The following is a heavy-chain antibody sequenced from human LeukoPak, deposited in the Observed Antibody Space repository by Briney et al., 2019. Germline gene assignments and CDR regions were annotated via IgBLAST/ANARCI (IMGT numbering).Heavy chain of an antibody. CDR3: ARGPAAGY. CDR1: GYTFTSYD. J-gene: IGHJ4*02. V-gene: IGHV1-8*01. D-gene: IGHD6-13*01. Sequence: ASVKVSCKASGYTFTSYDVNWVRQATGQGLEWMGWMNPISGDTGYALKFQGRVTMSRNTSISTAYMELSSLRSEDTAVYYCARGPAAGYWGQGTLVTVSS. CDR2: MNPISGDT.